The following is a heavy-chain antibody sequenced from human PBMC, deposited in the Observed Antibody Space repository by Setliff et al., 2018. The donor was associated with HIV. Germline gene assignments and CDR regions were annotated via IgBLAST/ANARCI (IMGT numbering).Heavy chain of an antibody. CDR3: ARAAYSGTYVWEPATDL. CDR1: GGSVSSGSYY. Sequence: SETLSLTCSVSGGSVSSGSYYWGWIRQPPGKGLEWIGTLYFTGSTYYNPSLKSRVTISVDTSKNQFSLKLSSVTAADTAVYYCARAAYSGTYVWEPATDLWGRGTLVT. CDR2: LYFTGST. V-gene: IGHV4-39*01. J-gene: IGHJ2*01. D-gene: IGHD1-26*01.